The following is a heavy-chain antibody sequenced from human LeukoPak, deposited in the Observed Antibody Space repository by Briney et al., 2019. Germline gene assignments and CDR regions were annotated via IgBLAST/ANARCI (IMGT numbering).Heavy chain of an antibody. D-gene: IGHD6-13*01. Sequence: PGGSLRLSCAASGFTFSSYWMHWVRQAPGKGLVWVSRINSDGSSTSYADSVKGRFTISRDNAKNTLYLQMNSLRAEDTAVYYCASAYSSSNVDYWGQGTLVTVSS. J-gene: IGHJ4*02. CDR2: INSDGSST. CDR3: ASAYSSSNVDY. V-gene: IGHV3-74*01. CDR1: GFTFSSYW.